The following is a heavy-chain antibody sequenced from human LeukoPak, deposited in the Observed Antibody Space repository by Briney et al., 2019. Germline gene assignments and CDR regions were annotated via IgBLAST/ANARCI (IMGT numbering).Heavy chain of an antibody. CDR2: ISGSGGST. CDR1: EFTFSSYA. D-gene: IGHD3-22*01. Sequence: PGGSLRLSCAASEFTFSSYAMCWVRQAPGKGLEWVSAISGSGGSTYYADSVKGRFTISRDNSKNTLYLQMNSLRAEDTAVYYCAKDPTYYYDSTGGLLYWGQGTLVTVSS. CDR3: AKDPTYYYDSTGGLLY. J-gene: IGHJ4*02. V-gene: IGHV3-23*01.